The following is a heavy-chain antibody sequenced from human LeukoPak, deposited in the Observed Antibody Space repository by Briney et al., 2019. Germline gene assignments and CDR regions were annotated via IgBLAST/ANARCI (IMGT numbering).Heavy chain of an antibody. D-gene: IGHD6-13*01. CDR2: ISAYHGNT. J-gene: IGHJ4*02. V-gene: IGHV1-18*01. CDR3: ARRYALRAWYSSSWLDY. Sequence: ASVKVSCKASGSTFTSYVISLVREAPGQGLEWMGWISAYHGNTNYAQKLQGRVTMTTDTSTSTDYMALRHLRSDDTAVDYWARRYALRAWYSSSWLDYWGQETLVTVSS. CDR1: GSTFTSYV.